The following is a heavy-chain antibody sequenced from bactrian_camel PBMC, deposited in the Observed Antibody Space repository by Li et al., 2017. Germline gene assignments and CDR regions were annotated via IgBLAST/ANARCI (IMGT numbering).Heavy chain of an antibody. Sequence: VQLVESGGGSEQAGGSVRLSCAASGYTFNTYGWFRQGPGNGREGVAGIYTGGGDGHYADAVKGRFTISHDNAKKTAYLQMNTLKPEDSGMYYCAAELRPDYVLQVRNILRPNGYNRWGRGTQVTVS. CDR3: AAELRPDYVLQVRNILRPNGYNR. CDR2: IYTGGGDG. V-gene: IGHV3S31*01. D-gene: IGHD4*01. J-gene: IGHJ4*01. CDR1: GYTFNTY.